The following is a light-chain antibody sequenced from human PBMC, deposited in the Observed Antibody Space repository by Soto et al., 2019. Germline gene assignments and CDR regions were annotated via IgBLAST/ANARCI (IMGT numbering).Light chain of an antibody. Sequence: DIQISKSNSSLAASIGDSVTITCRASQSINRWLAWYQQKPGRAPKLLIYDASSLQRGVPSRFSGSGSGTEFALTISSLQPDDFATYHCQEYNTYSWPFGQGTKVDIK. CDR2: DAS. J-gene: IGKJ1*01. CDR1: QSINRW. CDR3: QEYNTYSWP. V-gene: IGKV1-5*01.